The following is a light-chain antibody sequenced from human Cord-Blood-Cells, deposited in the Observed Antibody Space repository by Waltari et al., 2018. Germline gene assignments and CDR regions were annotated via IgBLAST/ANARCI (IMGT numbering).Light chain of an antibody. CDR2: DVS. V-gene: IGLV2-14*01. J-gene: IGLJ3*02. Sequence: QSALTQPTSVSGSPGQSITISCTGTSSDVGGYNYVSWYQQHPGKAPKLMIYDVSNLPSGVSTRFSGSKSGNTASLTISGLQAEDEAEYYCSSYTSSSTWVFGGGTKLTVL. CDR1: SSDVGGYNY. CDR3: SSYTSSSTWV.